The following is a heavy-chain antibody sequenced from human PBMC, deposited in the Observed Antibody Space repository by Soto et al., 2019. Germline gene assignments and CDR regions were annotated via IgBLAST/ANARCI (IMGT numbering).Heavy chain of an antibody. CDR3: ASTYSSGWWYFDY. D-gene: IGHD6-19*01. CDR1: GFTFSSYA. Sequence: GSLRLSCAASGFTFSSYAMHWVRQAPGKGLEWVAVISYDGSNKYYADSVKGRFTISRDNSKNTLYLQMNSLRAEDTAVYYCASTYSSGWWYFDYWGQGTLVTVSS. J-gene: IGHJ4*02. CDR2: ISYDGSNK. V-gene: IGHV3-30-3*01.